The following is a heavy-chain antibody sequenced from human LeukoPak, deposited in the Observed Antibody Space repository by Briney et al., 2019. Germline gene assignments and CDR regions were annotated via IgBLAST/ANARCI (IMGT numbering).Heavy chain of an antibody. CDR3: ARDGPGGIPLDY. J-gene: IGHJ4*02. V-gene: IGHV3-74*01. D-gene: IGHD6-13*01. CDR1: GFTFSSYW. CDR2: INSDGSST. Sequence: GGSLRLSCAASGFTFSSYWMHWVRQAPGKGLAWVSRINSDGSSTSYADSVKGRFTISRDNAKNTLYLQMNSLRAEDTAVYYCARDGPGGIPLDYWGQGTLVTVSS.